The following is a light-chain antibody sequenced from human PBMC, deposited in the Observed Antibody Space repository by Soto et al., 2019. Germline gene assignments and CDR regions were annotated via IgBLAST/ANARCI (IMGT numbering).Light chain of an antibody. CDR1: QSVSSS. CDR3: QQYNMWTGT. V-gene: IGKV3-15*01. J-gene: IGKJ3*01. Sequence: EIVMTQSPATLSVSPGERVTLSCRASQSVSSSLAWFQQKPGQAPRLLIYDASTRATGIPARFSGSGSGTEFTLTISSLQYEDFAVYYCQQYNMWTGTFGPGTKVDIK. CDR2: DAS.